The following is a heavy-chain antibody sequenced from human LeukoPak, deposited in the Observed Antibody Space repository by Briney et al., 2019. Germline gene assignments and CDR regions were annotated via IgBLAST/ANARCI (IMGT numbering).Heavy chain of an antibody. CDR1: GGSISSGDYY. CDR2: IYYSGST. J-gene: IGHJ4*02. V-gene: IGHV4-30-4*01. CDR3: ARQGPIAAAGLYYFDY. Sequence: SSQTLSLTCTVSGGSISSGDYYWSWIRQPPGKGLEWIGYIYYSGSTYYNPSLKSRVTISVDTSKNQFSLKLSSVTAADTAVYYCARQGPIAAAGLYYFDYWGQGTLVTVSS. D-gene: IGHD6-13*01.